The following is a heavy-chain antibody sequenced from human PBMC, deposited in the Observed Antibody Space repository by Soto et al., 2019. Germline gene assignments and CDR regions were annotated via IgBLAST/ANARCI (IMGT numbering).Heavy chain of an antibody. J-gene: IGHJ5*02. CDR3: ARGGAAAGYNWFDP. CDR2: IYYSGST. D-gene: IGHD6-13*01. V-gene: IGHV4-31*03. Sequence: ASETLSLTCTVSGGSISSGGYYWSWIRQHPGKGLEWIGYIYYSGSTYYNPSLKSRVTISVDTSKNQFSLKLSSVTAADTAVYYCARGGAAAGYNWFDPWGQGTLVTVSS. CDR1: GGSISSGGYY.